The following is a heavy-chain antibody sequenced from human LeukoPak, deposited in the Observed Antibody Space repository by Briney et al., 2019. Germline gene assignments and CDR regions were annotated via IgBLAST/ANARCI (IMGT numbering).Heavy chain of an antibody. D-gene: IGHD3-10*01. CDR1: GFTFSNAW. V-gene: IGHV3-15*01. Sequence: GGSLRLPCAASGFTFSNAWMSWVRQAPGKGLEWVGRIKSKTDGGTTDYAAPVKGRFTISRDDSKNTLYLQMNSLKTEDTAVYYCTTAEMGYGSGSFYDYWGQGTLVTVSS. CDR2: IKSKTDGGTT. CDR3: TTAEMGYGSGSFYDY. J-gene: IGHJ4*02.